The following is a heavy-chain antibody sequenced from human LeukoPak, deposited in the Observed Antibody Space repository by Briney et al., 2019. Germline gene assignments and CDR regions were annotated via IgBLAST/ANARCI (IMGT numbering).Heavy chain of an antibody. D-gene: IGHD2-21*02. V-gene: IGHV3-49*03. CDR2: IRSKAYGVTT. J-gene: IGHJ6*02. CDR3: TEAHCGGDCYSSHYDYGLYV. Sequence: GGSLRLSCTASGFTFGDYALSWFRQAPGKGLEWVGFIRSKAYGVTTEYAASVKDRFTISSDVSKSIAYLQMNSLKTEDTAVYYCTEAHCGGDCYSSHYDYGLYVWGQATTVTASS. CDR1: GFTFGDYA.